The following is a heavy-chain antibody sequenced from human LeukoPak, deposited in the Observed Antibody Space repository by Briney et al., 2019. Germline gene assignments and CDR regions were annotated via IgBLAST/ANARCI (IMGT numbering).Heavy chain of an antibody. V-gene: IGHV1-2*02. Sequence: GASVKVSRKASVYTFTGYSMHWVRQAPGQGLEWMGWINPNSGDTHYTQKFQGRVTMTRDTSISTAYMELSKLTSDDTALYCAAAPITGETHYYYYYYMDVWGKGTAVTVSS. CDR3: AAPITGETHYYYYYYMDV. CDR1: VYTFTGYS. D-gene: IGHD7-27*01. J-gene: IGHJ6*03. CDR2: INPNSGDT.